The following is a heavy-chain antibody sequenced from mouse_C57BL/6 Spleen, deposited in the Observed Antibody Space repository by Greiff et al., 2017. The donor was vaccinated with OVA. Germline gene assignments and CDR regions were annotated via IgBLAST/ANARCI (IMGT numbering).Heavy chain of an antibody. V-gene: IGHV1-50*01. J-gene: IGHJ2*01. CDR3: AREDYYGSSPGYFDY. D-gene: IGHD1-1*01. CDR1: GYTFTSYW. Sequence: QVQLKQPGAELVKPGASVKLSCKASGYTFTSYWMQWVKQRPGQGLEWIGEIDPSDSYTNYNQKFKGKATLTVDTSSSTAYMQLSSLTSEDSAVYYCAREDYYGSSPGYFDYWGQGTTLTVSS. CDR2: IDPSDSYT.